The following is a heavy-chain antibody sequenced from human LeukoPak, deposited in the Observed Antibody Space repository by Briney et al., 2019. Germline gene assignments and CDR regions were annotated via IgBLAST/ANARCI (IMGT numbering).Heavy chain of an antibody. J-gene: IGHJ4*02. Sequence: GGSLRLSCAASGFTFCIASISCVREAPGKGLEWVGHILGKTDGGTTDHAAPVKGRFSISRDDSKNTLYLQTGSVKTGDTAVYYCTTLRGYTSSPTFAYWGQGTLVTVSS. CDR1: GFTFCIAS. CDR2: ILGKTDGGTT. V-gene: IGHV3-15*01. CDR3: TTLRGYTSSPTFAY. D-gene: IGHD6-13*01.